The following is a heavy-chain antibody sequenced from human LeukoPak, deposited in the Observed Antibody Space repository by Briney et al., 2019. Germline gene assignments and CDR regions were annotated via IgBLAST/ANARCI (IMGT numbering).Heavy chain of an antibody. D-gene: IGHD6-19*01. CDR1: GLTLSNSA. J-gene: IGHJ3*02. Sequence: GGSLRLSCAASGLTLSNSAMGWVRQAPGKGLEGVSVISGSGENTYCADSVRGGFTVSRHSSKHTLYVQMNSLRAEDTAIYYCARVQGLIDPFDIWGQGTLVTVSS. CDR3: ARVQGLIDPFDI. V-gene: IGHV3-23*01. CDR2: ISGSGENT.